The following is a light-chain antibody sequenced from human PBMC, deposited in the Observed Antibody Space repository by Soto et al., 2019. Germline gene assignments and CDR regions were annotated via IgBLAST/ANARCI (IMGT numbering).Light chain of an antibody. J-gene: IGKJ1*01. Sequence: EIVMTQSPATVSVCPGERATLSCRASQSVSSNLAWYQQKPGQAPRLLIYGASTRATGIPARFSGSGSGTEFTLTISSLQSEDFAVYYCQQYNNWPLTFGQGTKVDIK. CDR2: GAS. CDR1: QSVSSN. CDR3: QQYNNWPLT. V-gene: IGKV3-15*01.